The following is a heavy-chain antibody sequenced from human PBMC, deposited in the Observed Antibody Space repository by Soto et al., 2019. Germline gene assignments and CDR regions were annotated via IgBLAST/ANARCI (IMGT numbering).Heavy chain of an antibody. CDR3: AKHPYSSSWSGWDY. CDR2: ITDGGSTT. Sequence: EVQLLESGGGLVQPGGSLRVSCAASGFSFSSYAMSWVRQAPGKGLECVSTITDGGSTTYYADSVKGRFTISRDNSKNTLYLQMNSLRGEDTAVYYCAKHPYSSSWSGWDYWGQGTLVTVSS. D-gene: IGHD6-13*01. J-gene: IGHJ4*02. V-gene: IGHV3-23*01. CDR1: GFSFSSYA.